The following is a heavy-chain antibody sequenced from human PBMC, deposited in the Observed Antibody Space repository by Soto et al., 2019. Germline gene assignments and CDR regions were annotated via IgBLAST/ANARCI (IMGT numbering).Heavy chain of an antibody. CDR1: GFTISSYA. Sequence: GGSLRLSCAASGFTISSYAIHWVRQAPGKGLEWVAVISYDGSSKYNSDSVKGPFTISRDKSKDTVYLQMHSLTVEDTAVYYCARDAVAMDYWGRGTLVTVSS. CDR3: ARDAVAMDY. V-gene: IGHV3-30-3*01. D-gene: IGHD6-19*01. J-gene: IGHJ4*02. CDR2: ISYDGSSK.